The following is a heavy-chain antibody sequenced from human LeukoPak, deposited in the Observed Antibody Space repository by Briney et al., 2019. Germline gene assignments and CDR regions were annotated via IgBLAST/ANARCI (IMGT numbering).Heavy chain of an antibody. CDR3: ARLLGSATAPVWFDP. Sequence: SETLSLTCTVSGGSISSYYWSWIRQPPGKGLEWIGYIYYSGSTNYNPSLKSRVTISVDTSKNQFSLKLSSVTAADTAVYYCARLLGSATAPVWFDPCGQGTLVTVSS. J-gene: IGHJ5*02. D-gene: IGHD2-15*01. CDR1: GGSISSYY. CDR2: IYYSGST. V-gene: IGHV4-59*08.